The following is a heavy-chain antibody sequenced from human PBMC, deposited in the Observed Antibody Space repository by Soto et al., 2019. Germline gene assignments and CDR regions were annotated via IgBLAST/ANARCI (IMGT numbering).Heavy chain of an antibody. V-gene: IGHV3-21*01. Sequence: KAGGSLRLSCAASGFTFSSYSMNWVRQAPGKGLEWVSSISSSSSYIYYADSVKGRFTISRDNAKNSLYLQMNSLRAEDTAVYYCARDRNIDAAGPAEYFQHWGQGTLVTVSS. CDR2: ISSSSSYI. CDR1: GFTFSSYS. CDR3: ARDRNIDAAGPAEYFQH. J-gene: IGHJ1*01. D-gene: IGHD6-13*01.